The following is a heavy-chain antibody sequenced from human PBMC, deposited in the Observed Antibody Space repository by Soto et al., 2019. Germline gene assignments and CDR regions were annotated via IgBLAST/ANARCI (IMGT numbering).Heavy chain of an antibody. CDR1: GGSFSGHS. V-gene: IGHV4-34*01. CDR2: INHSGRV. J-gene: IGHJ5*01. D-gene: IGHD3-22*01. CDR3: STRAYDTNGYYRFDP. Sequence: SETLSLTCAVYGGSFSGHSWTWIRQSPGKGLEWIGDINHSGRVSYSPSLKSRVTISLDTSKNQFSLTLSAVTAADTAMYYCSTRAYDTNGYYRFDPWGQGTLVTVSS.